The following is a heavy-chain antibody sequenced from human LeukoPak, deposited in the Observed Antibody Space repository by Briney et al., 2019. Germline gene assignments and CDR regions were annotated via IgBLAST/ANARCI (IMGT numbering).Heavy chain of an antibody. CDR3: ARSVASRDGYNYDY. CDR1: GGTFSSYA. D-gene: IGHD5-24*01. Sequence: ASVKVSCKASGGTFSSYAISWVRQAPGQGLEWMGRIIPILGIANYAQKFQGRVTITADKSTSTAYMELSSLRSEDTAVYYCARSVASRDGYNYDYWGQGTLVAVSS. CDR2: IIPILGIA. J-gene: IGHJ4*02. V-gene: IGHV1-69*04.